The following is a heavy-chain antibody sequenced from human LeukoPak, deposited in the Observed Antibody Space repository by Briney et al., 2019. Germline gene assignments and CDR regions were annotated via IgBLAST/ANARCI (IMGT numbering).Heavy chain of an antibody. D-gene: IGHD2-21*01. CDR3: ARTRAYCSGDKCLIDY. J-gene: IGHJ4*02. CDR2: IGTTDDT. Sequence: PGGSLRLSCAASGFTFNYYDMHWVRQPTGKGLEWVSAIGTTDDTYYVDSVKGRFTISREDAGNSLYLQMNSLRVGDTAVYYCARTRAYCSGDKCLIDYWAQGTLVTVSS. CDR1: GFTFNYYD. V-gene: IGHV3-13*01.